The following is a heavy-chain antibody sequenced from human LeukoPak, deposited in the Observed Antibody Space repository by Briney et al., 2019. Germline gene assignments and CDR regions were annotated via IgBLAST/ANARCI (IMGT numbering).Heavy chain of an antibody. CDR3: ARGYSTSWYPGDY. V-gene: IGHV3-7*05. CDR2: IKQDGSEK. CDR1: GFSFSTYW. Sequence: GGSLRLSCVASGFSFSTYWMSWVRQAPGQGLEWVGNIKQDGSEKYYVDSVKGRFTISRDNAKNSVYLQMNSLRAEDTAVYYCARGYSTSWYPGDYWGQGTLVTVSS. D-gene: IGHD6-13*01. J-gene: IGHJ4*02.